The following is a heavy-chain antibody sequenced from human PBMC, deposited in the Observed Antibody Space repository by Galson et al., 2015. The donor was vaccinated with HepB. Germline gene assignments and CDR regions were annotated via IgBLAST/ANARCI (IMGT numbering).Heavy chain of an antibody. CDR1: GGTFSSYA. CDR2: IIPIFGTA. D-gene: IGHD6-19*01. Sequence: SVKVSCKASGGTFSSYAISWVRQAPGQGLEWMGGIIPIFGTANYAQKFQGRVTITADESTSTAYMELSSLRSEDTAVYYCARGPWEQWLVRWFDPWGQGTLVTVSS. CDR3: ARGPWEQWLVRWFDP. J-gene: IGHJ5*02. V-gene: IGHV1-69*13.